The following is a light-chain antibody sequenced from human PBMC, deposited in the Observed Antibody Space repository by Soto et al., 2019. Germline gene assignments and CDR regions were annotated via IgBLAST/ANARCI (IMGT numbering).Light chain of an antibody. CDR1: QSISSW. Sequence: DIQMTQSPSTLSASVGDRVTITCRASQSISSWLAWYQQKPGKAPKLLIYKASSLESGVPSRFSGCGSGTEFTLTISSMQPDDFATFYCQQYNGYSRTFGLGTKVDIK. CDR2: KAS. J-gene: IGKJ1*01. V-gene: IGKV1-5*03. CDR3: QQYNGYSRT.